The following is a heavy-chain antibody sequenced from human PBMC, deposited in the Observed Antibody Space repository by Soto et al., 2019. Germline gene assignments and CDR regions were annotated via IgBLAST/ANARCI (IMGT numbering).Heavy chain of an antibody. CDR3: ARDQPDQYSNGWYDPEYYGMDD. J-gene: IGHJ6*02. CDR1: GYTFTSYG. Sequence: QVQLVQSGAEVKKPGASVKVSCKASGYTFTSYGISWVRQAPGQGLEWMGWISAYNGNTNYAQKLQGRVTMTTDTSTSTAYMELRSLRSDDTAVYYCARDQPDQYSNGWYDPEYYGMDDWGQGTTVPVSS. CDR2: ISAYNGNT. V-gene: IGHV1-18*04. D-gene: IGHD6-19*01.